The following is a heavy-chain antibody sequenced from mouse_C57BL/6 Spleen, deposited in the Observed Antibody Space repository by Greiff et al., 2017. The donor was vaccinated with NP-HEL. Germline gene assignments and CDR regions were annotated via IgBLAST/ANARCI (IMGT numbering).Heavy chain of an antibody. V-gene: IGHV1-66*01. D-gene: IGHD1-1*01. CDR1: GYSFTSYY. CDR2: IYPGSGNT. J-gene: IGHJ2*01. CDR3: AKAYGIYFDY. Sequence: QVQLQQSGPELVKPGASVKISCKASGYSFTSYYIHWVKQRPGQGLEWIGWIYPGSGNTKYNEKFKGKATLTADTSSSTAYMQLSSLTSEDSAVYYCAKAYGIYFDYWGQGTTLTVSS.